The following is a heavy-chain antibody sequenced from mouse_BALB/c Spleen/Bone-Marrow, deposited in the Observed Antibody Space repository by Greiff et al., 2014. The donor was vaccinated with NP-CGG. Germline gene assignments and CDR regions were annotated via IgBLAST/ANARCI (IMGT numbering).Heavy chain of an antibody. CDR2: ILPGSGST. CDR1: GYTFSSYW. J-gene: IGHJ2*01. Sequence: VQLQQSGAELMKPGASVKISCKASGYTFSSYWIEWVKQRPGHGLEWIGEILPGSGSTNYNEKFKGKATFTADTSSNTAYMQLSMLTSEDSAVYYCTRRVTTANYWGQGTTLTVSS. V-gene: IGHV1-9*01. D-gene: IGHD1-2*01. CDR3: TRRVTTANY.